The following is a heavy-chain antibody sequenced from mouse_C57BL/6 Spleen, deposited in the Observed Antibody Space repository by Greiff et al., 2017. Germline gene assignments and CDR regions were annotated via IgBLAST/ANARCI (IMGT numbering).Heavy chain of an antibody. CDR3: ARWYYYSNYGYYFDY. D-gene: IGHD2-5*01. V-gene: IGHV1-80*01. CDR1: GYAFSSYW. CDR2: IYPGDGDP. J-gene: IGHJ2*01. Sequence: VQLQQSGAELVKPGASVKISCKASGYAFSSYWMNWVKQRPGKGLEWIGQIYPGDGDPNYNGKFKGKATLTADKSSSTAYMQLSSLTSEDSAVYFGARWYYYSNYGYYFDYWGQGTTLTVSS.